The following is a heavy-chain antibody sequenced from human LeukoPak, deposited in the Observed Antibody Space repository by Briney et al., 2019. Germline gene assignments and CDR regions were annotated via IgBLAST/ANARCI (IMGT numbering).Heavy chain of an antibody. D-gene: IGHD1-26*01. CDR1: GFTFSSYN. CDR2: ITSSSSYI. J-gene: IGHJ6*03. V-gene: IGHV3-21*06. Sequence: PGGSLRLSCVVSGFTFSSYNMNWVRQAPGKGLEWVSSITSSSSYIYYADSVKGRFTISRDNAKNSLYLQMDSLRVEDTAEYYCARDPYSGNYGAYYYYYMDVWGKGTTVTVSS. CDR3: ARDPYSGNYGAYYYYYMDV.